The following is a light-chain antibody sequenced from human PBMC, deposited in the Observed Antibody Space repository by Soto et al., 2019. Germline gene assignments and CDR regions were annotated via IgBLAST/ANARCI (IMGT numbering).Light chain of an antibody. CDR1: QSVTSN. J-gene: IGKJ2*01. V-gene: IGKV3-15*01. CDR3: QQYNDWPPVYT. Sequence: EIVMTQSPATLSVSVGERATLSCRASQSVTSNLAWYQQKPGQAPRLLISGASTRATGVPARFSGSGSGTEFTLTISSLQSEDFAVYYCQQYNDWPPVYTFGQGTKVEIK. CDR2: GAS.